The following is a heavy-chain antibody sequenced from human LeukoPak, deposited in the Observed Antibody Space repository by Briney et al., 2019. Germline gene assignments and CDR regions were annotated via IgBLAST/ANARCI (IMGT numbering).Heavy chain of an antibody. Sequence: GRSLRLSRAASGFTFSSYAMHWVRQAPGKGLEWVAVISYDGSNKYYADSVKGRFTISRDNSKNTLYLQMNSLRAEDTAVYYCARGRALDYWGQGTLVTVSS. CDR3: ARGRALDY. V-gene: IGHV3-30*04. CDR1: GFTFSSYA. J-gene: IGHJ4*02. CDR2: ISYDGSNK.